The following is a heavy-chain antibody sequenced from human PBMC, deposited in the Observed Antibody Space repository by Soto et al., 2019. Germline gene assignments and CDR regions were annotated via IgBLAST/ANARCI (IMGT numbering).Heavy chain of an antibody. CDR1: GFTFSSYA. D-gene: IGHD1-1*01. CDR3: AKGRGQNWNFDY. Sequence: EVQLLESGGGSVQPGGSLRLSCAASGFTFSSYAMHWVRRPPGKGLEWVSSISGSGGTAYYADSLKGRFSISRDSLVNTLYLQMNCLRAEDTAVYYCAKGRGQNWNFDYWGQGTLVTVSP. CDR2: ISGSGGTA. V-gene: IGHV3-23*01. J-gene: IGHJ4*02.